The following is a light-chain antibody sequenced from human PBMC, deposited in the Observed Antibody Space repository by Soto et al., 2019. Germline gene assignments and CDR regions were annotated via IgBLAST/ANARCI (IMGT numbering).Light chain of an antibody. CDR2: EVN. CDR1: SSDVGGYNY. V-gene: IGLV2-8*01. Sequence: QSALTQPPSASGSPGQSVTISCTGTSSDVGGYNYVSWYQQHPGEAPKLMIYEVNKRPSGVPDRFSGSKSGNTASLTVSGLQAEDEADYYCSAFAGSSTLFGGGTKLTVL. J-gene: IGLJ2*01. CDR3: SAFAGSSTL.